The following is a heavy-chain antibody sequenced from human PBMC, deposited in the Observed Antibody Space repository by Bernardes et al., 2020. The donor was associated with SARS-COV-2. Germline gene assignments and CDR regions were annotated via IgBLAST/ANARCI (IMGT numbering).Heavy chain of an antibody. CDR2: INEDGTTT. CDR1: EFTFSRFW. D-gene: IGHD1-26*01. CDR3: ARDVAGREDL. Sequence: GGSLRLSCAASEFTFSRFWMHWVRQVPGKGLVWVSRINEDGTTTNYADSVKGRFTISRDNAKTTLFLHMNSLRAEDTAVYYCARDVAGREDLWGQGTQVTVSS. J-gene: IGHJ4*02. V-gene: IGHV3-74*01.